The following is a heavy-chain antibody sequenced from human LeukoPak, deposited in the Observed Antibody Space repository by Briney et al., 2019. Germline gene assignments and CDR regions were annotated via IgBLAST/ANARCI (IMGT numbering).Heavy chain of an antibody. CDR2: IVVGSGNT. Sequence: SVKVSCKASGFTFTSSAVQWVRQARGQRLEWIGWIVVGSGNTNHAQKFQERVTITRDMSTSTAYMELSSLRSEDTAVYYCATEPLPDCSSTSCYFVDYWGQGTLVTVPS. D-gene: IGHD2-2*01. CDR3: ATEPLPDCSSTSCYFVDY. CDR1: GFTFTSSA. V-gene: IGHV1-58*01. J-gene: IGHJ4*02.